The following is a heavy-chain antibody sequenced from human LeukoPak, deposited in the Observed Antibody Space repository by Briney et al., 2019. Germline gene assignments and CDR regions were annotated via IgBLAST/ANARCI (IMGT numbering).Heavy chain of an antibody. J-gene: IGHJ5*02. CDR2: IHYSGNT. Sequence: PSETLSLTCTVSGDSVRTNNYYWSWIRQPPGEGLEWIGYIHYSGNTNYNTSLKSRVTISVDTSKSQFSLILRSVTAADTAVYYCARKYPDHWFDPWGQGTLVTVSS. D-gene: IGHD6-6*01. CDR1: GDSVRTNNYY. V-gene: IGHV4-61*01. CDR3: ARKYPDHWFDP.